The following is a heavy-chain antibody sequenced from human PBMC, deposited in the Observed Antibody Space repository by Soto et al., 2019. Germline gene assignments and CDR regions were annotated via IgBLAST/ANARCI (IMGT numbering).Heavy chain of an antibody. V-gene: IGHV3-23*01. CDR3: AKDHVAAAGFDYYYGMDV. CDR2: ISGSGGST. CDR1: GFTFSSYA. J-gene: IGHJ6*02. Sequence: EVQLLESGGGLVQPGGSLRLSCAASGFTFSSYALTWFRQAPGKGLEWVSVISGSGGSTYYADSVRGRFTISRDNSKNTLYLQMNSLRAEDTAVYYCAKDHVAAAGFDYYYGMDVWGQGTTVTVSS. D-gene: IGHD6-13*01.